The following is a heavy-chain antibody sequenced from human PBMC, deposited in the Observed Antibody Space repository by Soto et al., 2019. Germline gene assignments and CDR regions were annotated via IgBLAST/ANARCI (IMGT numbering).Heavy chain of an antibody. D-gene: IGHD2-2*01. J-gene: IGHJ5*02. Sequence: GGSLRLSCAASGFTFSTYSMNWVRQAPGKGLEWVSYISSSSSTIFYTDSVKGRFTVSRDNAKNSLYLQMNSLRAADTAVYYCARVPDRWGQGTLVTVSS. CDR1: GFTFSTYS. CDR3: ARVPDR. CDR2: ISSSSSTI. V-gene: IGHV3-48*01.